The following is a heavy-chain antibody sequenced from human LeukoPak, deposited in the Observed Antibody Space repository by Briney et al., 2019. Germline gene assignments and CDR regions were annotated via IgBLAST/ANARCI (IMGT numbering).Heavy chain of an antibody. D-gene: IGHD2-15*01. V-gene: IGHV3-23*01. Sequence: PGGSLRLSCAASGFTFSSYAMSWVRQAPGKGLEWVSAISGSGGSTYYADSVKGRFTISRDNSKNTLYLQMNSLRAEDTAVYYCAKDRWRPPVAVAVVPDYWGQGTLVTVSS. CDR2: ISGSGGST. CDR1: GFTFSSYA. CDR3: AKDRWRPPVAVAVVPDY. J-gene: IGHJ4*02.